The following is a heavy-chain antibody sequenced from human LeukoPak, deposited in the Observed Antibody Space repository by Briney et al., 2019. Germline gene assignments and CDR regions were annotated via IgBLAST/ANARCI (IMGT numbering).Heavy chain of an antibody. J-gene: IGHJ6*03. CDR3: ARAQTSNRGYNPHYYYYYYMDV. Sequence: QPGGSLRLSCAASGFTVSSNYMSWVRQAPGKGLEWVSVIYSGGSTYYADSVKGRFTISRDNSKNTLYLQMNSLRAEDTAVYYCARAQTSNRGYNPHYYYYYYMDVWGKGTTVTVSS. CDR1: GFTVSSNY. CDR2: IYSGGST. D-gene: IGHD7-27*01. V-gene: IGHV3-53*01.